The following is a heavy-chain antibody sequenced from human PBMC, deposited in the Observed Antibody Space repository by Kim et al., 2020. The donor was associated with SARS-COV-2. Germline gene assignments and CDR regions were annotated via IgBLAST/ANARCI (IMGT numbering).Heavy chain of an antibody. J-gene: IGHJ3*02. Sequence: GGSLRLSCAASGFTFSSYSMNWVRQAPGKGLEWVSSISSSSSYIYYADSVKGRFTISRDNAKNSLYLQMNSLRAEDTAVYYCARDREVRFLSGFDIWGQGTMVTVSS. CDR3: ARDREVRFLSGFDI. D-gene: IGHD3-3*01. V-gene: IGHV3-21*01. CDR1: GFTFSSYS. CDR2: ISSSSSYI.